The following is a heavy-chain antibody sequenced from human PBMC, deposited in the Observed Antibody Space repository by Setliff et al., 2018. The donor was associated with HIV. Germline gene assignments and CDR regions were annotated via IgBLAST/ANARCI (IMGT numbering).Heavy chain of an antibody. CDR1: GDTFSTFA. D-gene: IGHD3-10*01. J-gene: IGHJ4*02. CDR3: ARGSPIVWFGEFLYPEIDY. CDR2: IIPKSNTP. V-gene: IGHV1-69*13. Sequence: SVKVSCKASGDTFSTFATIWVRQAPGQGLEWMGGIIPKSNTPDYAQIFKGRLTIAADESTSTAHMELVGLTSEDTAVYYCARGSPIVWFGEFLYPEIDYWGQGSLVTVSS.